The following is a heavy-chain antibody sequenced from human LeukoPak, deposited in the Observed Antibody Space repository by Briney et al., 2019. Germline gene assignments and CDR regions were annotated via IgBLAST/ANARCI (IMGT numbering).Heavy chain of an antibody. D-gene: IGHD1-26*01. CDR1: GFPFSCTE. CDR2: ISGPGDST. CDR3: GKNSGIWSF. V-gene: IGHV3-23*01. J-gene: IGHJ4*02. Sequence: GGSLRLSRAASGFPFSCTELTWARQAPGKGPEWASTISGPGDSTYYADSVRGRFPISRDDSKNVLYLQMNCLRVEDAAPYYCGKNSGIWSFWGQGTLVTVSS.